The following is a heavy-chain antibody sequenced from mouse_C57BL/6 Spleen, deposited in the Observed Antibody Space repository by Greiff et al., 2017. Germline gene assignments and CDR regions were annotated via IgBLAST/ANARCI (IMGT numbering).Heavy chain of an antibody. CDR1: GYTFTDYE. J-gene: IGHJ3*01. CDR3: TRSWDINYSNYGFAY. V-gene: IGHV1-15*01. Sequence: QVQLQQSGAELVRPGASVTLSCKASGYTFTDYEMHWVKQPPVHGLEWIGAIDPETGGTAYNQKFKGKAILTADKSSSTAYMELRSLTSEDSAVYYCTRSWDINYSNYGFAYWGQGTLVTVSA. CDR2: IDPETGGT. D-gene: IGHD2-5*01.